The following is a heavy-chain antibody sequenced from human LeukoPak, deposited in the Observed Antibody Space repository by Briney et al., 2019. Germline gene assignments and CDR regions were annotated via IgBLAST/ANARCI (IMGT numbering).Heavy chain of an antibody. J-gene: IGHJ4*02. CDR1: GGSFSGYY. D-gene: IGHD5-24*01. CDR3: ARGRGYNSFDY. CDR2: IDHSGST. V-gene: IGHV4-34*01. Sequence: SETLSLTCAVYGGSFSGYYWSWIRQPPGKGLEWIGEIDHSGSTNYNPSLKSRVTISVDTSKNQFSLKLRSVTAADTAVYYCARGRGYNSFDYWGQGTLVTVSS.